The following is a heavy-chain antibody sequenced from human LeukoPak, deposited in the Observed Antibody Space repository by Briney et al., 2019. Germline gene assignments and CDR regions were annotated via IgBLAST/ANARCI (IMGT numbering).Heavy chain of an antibody. Sequence: SETLSLTCAVYGGSFSGYYWSWIRQPPGKGLEWIGEINHSGSTNYNPSLKSRVTISVDTSKNQFSLKLSSVTAADTAVYYCARTMVYEVCDYWGQGTLVTVSS. CDR3: ARTMVYEVCDY. V-gene: IGHV4-34*01. CDR1: GGSFSGYY. CDR2: INHSGST. D-gene: IGHD2-8*01. J-gene: IGHJ4*02.